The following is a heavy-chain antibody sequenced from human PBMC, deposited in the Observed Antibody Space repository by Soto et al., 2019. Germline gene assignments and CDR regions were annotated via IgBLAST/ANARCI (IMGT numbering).Heavy chain of an antibody. CDR3: ARAYDFWSGYYL. J-gene: IGHJ4*02. V-gene: IGHV4-61*05. CDR1: GGSISSSSYY. CDR2: IYYSGST. D-gene: IGHD3-3*01. Sequence: SSETLSLTCTVSGGSISSSSYYWGWLRQPPGKGLEWIGYIYYSGSTNYNPSLKSRVTISVDTSKNQFSLKLSSVTAADTAVYYCARAYDFWSGYYLWGQGTLVTVSS.